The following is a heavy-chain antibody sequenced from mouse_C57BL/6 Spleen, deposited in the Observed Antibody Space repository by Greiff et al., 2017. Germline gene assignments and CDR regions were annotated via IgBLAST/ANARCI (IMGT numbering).Heavy chain of an antibody. CDR3: ARDGRSDD. CDR1: GFTFNNSY. Sequence: VQLQQSVAELVRPGASVKLSCTASGFTFNNSYMHWVKQRPEQGLEWIGRLDPANGNTNYAPKFPGKATITADTSSNTAYLQLSSLTSGDTGIYYCARDGRSDDWGQGTLVTVSA. CDR2: LDPANGNT. V-gene: IGHV14-3*01. D-gene: IGHD1-1*01. J-gene: IGHJ3*01.